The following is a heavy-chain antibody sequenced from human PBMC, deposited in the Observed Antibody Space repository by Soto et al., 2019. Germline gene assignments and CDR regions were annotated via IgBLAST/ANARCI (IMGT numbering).Heavy chain of an antibody. CDR2: ISSSSYI. CDR1: GFTFSSYS. Sequence: GGSLRLSCAASGFTFSSYSMNWVRQAPGKGLEWVSSISSSSYIYYADSVKGRFTISRDNAKNSLYLQMNSLRAEDTAVYYCAKGGDFEYFQHWGQGTLVTVSS. CDR3: AKGGDFEYFQH. J-gene: IGHJ1*01. D-gene: IGHD1-26*01. V-gene: IGHV3-21*01.